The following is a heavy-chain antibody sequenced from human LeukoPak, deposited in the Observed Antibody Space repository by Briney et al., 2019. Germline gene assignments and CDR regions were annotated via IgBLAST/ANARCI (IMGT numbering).Heavy chain of an antibody. Sequence: SETLSLTCAVSGGSISSSNWWSWVRQPPGEGLEWIGSIYFSGSTYYNPSLKSRVTISVDTSKNQFSLKLSSVTAADTAVYYCARAFIAAAAPFGYWGQGTLVTVSS. CDR2: IYFSGST. D-gene: IGHD6-13*01. CDR1: GGSISSSNW. J-gene: IGHJ4*02. CDR3: ARAFIAAAAPFGY. V-gene: IGHV4-4*02.